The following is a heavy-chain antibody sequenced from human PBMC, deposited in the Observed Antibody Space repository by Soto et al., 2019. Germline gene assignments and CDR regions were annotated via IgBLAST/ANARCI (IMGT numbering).Heavy chain of an antibody. V-gene: IGHV3-11*01. D-gene: IGHD3-22*01. J-gene: IGHJ3*02. CDR3: ARMAGRRYYYDSSGYLGGAFDI. CDR1: GFTFSDYY. Sequence: QVQLVESGGGLVKPGGSLRLSCAASGFTFSDYYMSWIRQAPGKGLEWVSYISSSGSTIYYADSVKGRFTISRDNAKNSLYLQMNSLRAEDTAVYYCARMAGRRYYYDSSGYLGGAFDIWGQGTMVTVSS. CDR2: ISSSGSTI.